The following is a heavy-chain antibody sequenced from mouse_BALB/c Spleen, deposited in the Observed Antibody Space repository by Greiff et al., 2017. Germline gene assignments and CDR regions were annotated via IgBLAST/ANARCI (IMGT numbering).Heavy chain of an antibody. D-gene: IGHD2-1*01. Sequence: AAGGVDFSRYWMSWVRQAPGKGLEWIGEINPDSSTINYTPSLKDKFIISRDNAKNTLYLQMSKVRSEDTALYYCARVYSSYYAMDYWGQGTSVTVSS. CDR2: INPDSSTI. CDR3: ARVYSSYYAMDY. V-gene: IGHV4-1*02. CDR1: GVDFSRYW. J-gene: IGHJ4*01.